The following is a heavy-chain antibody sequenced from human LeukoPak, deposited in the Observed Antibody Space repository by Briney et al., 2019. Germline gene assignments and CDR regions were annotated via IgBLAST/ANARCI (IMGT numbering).Heavy chain of an antibody. J-gene: IGHJ4*02. CDR1: GGTFSSYA. Sequence: ASVKVSCKASGGTFSSYAISWVRQAPGQGLEWMGRIIPILGIANYAQKFQGRVTITADKSTSIAYMELSSLRTEDTAVYYCARANSGIVGATTVDYWGQGTLVTVSS. CDR3: ARANSGIVGATTVDY. CDR2: IIPILGIA. D-gene: IGHD1-26*01. V-gene: IGHV1-69*04.